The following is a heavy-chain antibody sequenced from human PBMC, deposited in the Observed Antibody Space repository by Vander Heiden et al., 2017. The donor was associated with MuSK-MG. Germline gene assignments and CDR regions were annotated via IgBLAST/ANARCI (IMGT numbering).Heavy chain of an antibody. CDR3: ARGLVVGVVLDAFDI. J-gene: IGHJ3*02. CDR2: IYYSGST. Sequence: QLQLQESGPGLVKPSETLSLTCTVSGGSISSSSYYWGWIRQPPGKGLEWIGSIYYSGSTYYNPSRKSRVTISVDTSKNQFSLKLSSVTAADTAVYYCARGLVVGVVLDAFDIWGQGTMVTVSS. CDR1: GGSISSSSYY. V-gene: IGHV4-39*01. D-gene: IGHD3-3*01.